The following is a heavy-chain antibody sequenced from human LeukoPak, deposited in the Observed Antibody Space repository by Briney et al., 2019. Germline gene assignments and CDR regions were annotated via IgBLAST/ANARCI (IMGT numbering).Heavy chain of an antibody. CDR3: ARRQGCSSTSCPPDS. D-gene: IGHD2-2*01. V-gene: IGHV5-51*01. J-gene: IGHJ4*02. Sequence: GESLKISCKGFGYRFSSYWIGWVRQMPGKGLEWMEIIYPGDSDTRYSPSFQGQVTMSADKSINTAYLQWSSLKASDTAMYYCARRQGCSSTSCPPDSWGQGTLVTVSS. CDR2: IYPGDSDT. CDR1: GYRFSSYW.